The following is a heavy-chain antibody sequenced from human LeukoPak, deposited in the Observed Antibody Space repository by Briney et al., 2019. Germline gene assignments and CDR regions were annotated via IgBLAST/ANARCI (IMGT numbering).Heavy chain of an antibody. D-gene: IGHD1-20*01. CDR2: ISTSSNYI. V-gene: IGHV3-21*01. CDR1: GFTFSTYS. J-gene: IGHJ4*02. CDR3: ARDNWIEAHYFDY. Sequence: GGSLRLSCVASGFTFSTYSMNWVRQAPGKGLEWVSFISTSSNYIYYADSVKGRFTISRDNAKNSLYLQMNSLRAEDTAVYYCARDNWIEAHYFDYWGQGTPVTVSS.